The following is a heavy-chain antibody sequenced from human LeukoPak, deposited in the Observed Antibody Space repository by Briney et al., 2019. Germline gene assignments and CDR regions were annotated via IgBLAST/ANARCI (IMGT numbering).Heavy chain of an antibody. D-gene: IGHD2-15*01. CDR3: ASAGSNTQSWWFDY. J-gene: IGHJ4*02. CDR1: GFTFSTYS. CDR2: IGYSSSPI. Sequence: GGSLLLSCAASGFTFSTYSMNWVRQAPGKGLDWLSYIGYSSSPIYYADSVKGRFTVSRDNAKISLYLQMNSLRDEDTAVYYCASAGSNTQSWWFDYWGQGALVSVSS. V-gene: IGHV3-48*02.